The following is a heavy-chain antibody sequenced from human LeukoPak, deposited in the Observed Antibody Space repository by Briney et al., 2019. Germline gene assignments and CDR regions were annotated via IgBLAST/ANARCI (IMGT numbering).Heavy chain of an antibody. Sequence: GGSLRLSCAASGFTFDDYTMHWVRQAPGKGLEWVSLISWDGGSTYYADSVKGRFTISRDNSKNSLYLQMNSLRTEDTTLYYCAKGRYCSGGSCSDAFDIWGQGTMVTVSS. J-gene: IGHJ3*02. CDR2: ISWDGGST. D-gene: IGHD2-15*01. V-gene: IGHV3-43*01. CDR1: GFTFDDYT. CDR3: AKGRYCSGGSCSDAFDI.